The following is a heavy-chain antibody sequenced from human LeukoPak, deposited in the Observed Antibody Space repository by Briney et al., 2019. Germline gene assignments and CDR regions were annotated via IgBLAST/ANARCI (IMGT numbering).Heavy chain of an antibody. D-gene: IGHD6-25*01. CDR2: IYPRDSNI. J-gene: IGHJ4*02. V-gene: IGHV5-51*01. CDR1: GYSFPEYW. Sequence: GESLKISCKGSGYSFPEYWIGWVRQLPGKGPELMGIIYPRDSNINYSPSFQGQVTISADKSVSTAYLQWSSLKASDTAMYYCARLLAAPYYINYWGQGTLVTVSS. CDR3: ARLLAAPYYINY.